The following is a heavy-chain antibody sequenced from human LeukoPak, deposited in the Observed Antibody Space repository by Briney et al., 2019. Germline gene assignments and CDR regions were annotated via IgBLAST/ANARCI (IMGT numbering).Heavy chain of an antibody. V-gene: IGHV3-23*01. J-gene: IGHJ4*02. D-gene: IGHD3-22*01. CDR3: ATVPYYYDSSGYYYVNPFDY. CDR2: ISGSGGST. Sequence: GGSLRLSCVASGFTFSSYAMSWVRQAPGKGLEWVSAISGSGGSTYYADSVKGRFTISRDNSKNTLYLQMNSLRAEDTAVYYCATVPYYYDSSGYYYVNPFDYWGQGTLVTVSS. CDR1: GFTFSSYA.